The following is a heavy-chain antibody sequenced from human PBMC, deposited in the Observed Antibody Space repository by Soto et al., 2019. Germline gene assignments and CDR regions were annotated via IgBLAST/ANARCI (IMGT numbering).Heavy chain of an antibody. V-gene: IGHV4-39*01. J-gene: IGHJ4*02. CDR2: IYYSGST. CDR3: ARRKFEGPNLETFDY. Sequence: QLQLQESGPGLVKPSETLSLTCTVSGGSISSSSYYWGWIRQPPGKGLEWIGSIYYSGSTYYNPSLKSRVTISVDTSKNQFSLKLSSVTAADTAVYYCARRKFEGPNLETFDYWGQGTLVTVSS. CDR1: GGSISSSSYY.